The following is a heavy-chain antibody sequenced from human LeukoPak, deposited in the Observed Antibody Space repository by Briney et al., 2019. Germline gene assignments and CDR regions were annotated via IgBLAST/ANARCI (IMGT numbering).Heavy chain of an antibody. J-gene: IGHJ4*02. V-gene: IGHV3-74*01. Sequence: GGSLRLSCAASGFTFSSYWMHWVRQAPGKGLVWVTRINSDGSSTSYADSVKGRFTISRDNAKNTLYLQMNSLRAEDTAVYYCARDPSSGWYRAFDYWGQGTLVTVSS. CDR1: GFTFSSYW. CDR3: ARDPSSGWYRAFDY. CDR2: INSDGSST. D-gene: IGHD6-19*01.